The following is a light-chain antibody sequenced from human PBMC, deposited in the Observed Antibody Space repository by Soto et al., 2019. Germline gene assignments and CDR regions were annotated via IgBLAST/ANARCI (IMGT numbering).Light chain of an antibody. CDR3: QPDGSTPLT. V-gene: IGKV3-20*01. CDR1: HSVKNNY. Sequence: EIVLKQSPDTLSLSPGERATLSCRASHSVKNNYLAWYQQKPGQAPRFLIDDASSRATGIPDRFRGSGSGTDFTLTISRLEPEDFAVYYCQPDGSTPLTFGGGTKVDIK. CDR2: DAS. J-gene: IGKJ4*01.